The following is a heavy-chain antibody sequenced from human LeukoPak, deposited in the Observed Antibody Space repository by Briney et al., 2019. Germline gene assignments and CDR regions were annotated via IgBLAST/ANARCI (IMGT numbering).Heavy chain of an antibody. CDR1: GGSISSGSYY. CDR3: ARDSYDSSGYYEILFDY. V-gene: IGHV4-61*02. J-gene: IGHJ4*02. Sequence: SETLSLTCTVSGGSISSGSYYWSWIRQPAGKGLEWTGRIYTSGSTNYNPSLKSRVTISVDTSKNQFSLKLSSVTAADTAVYYCARDSYDSSGYYEILFDYWGQGTLVTVSS. CDR2: IYTSGST. D-gene: IGHD3-22*01.